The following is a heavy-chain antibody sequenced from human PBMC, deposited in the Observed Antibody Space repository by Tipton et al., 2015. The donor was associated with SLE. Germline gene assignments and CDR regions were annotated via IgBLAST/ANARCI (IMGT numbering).Heavy chain of an antibody. CDR3: AKRDMIVVVSQH. J-gene: IGHJ1*01. V-gene: IGHV3-23*01. D-gene: IGHD3-22*01. CDR2: ISGSGGST. Sequence: SLRLSCAASGFTFSSYWMSWVRQAPGKGLEWVSAISGSGGSTYYADSVKGRFTISRDNSKNTLYLQMNSLRAEDTAVYYCAKRDMIVVVSQHWGQGTLVTVSS. CDR1: GFTFSSYW.